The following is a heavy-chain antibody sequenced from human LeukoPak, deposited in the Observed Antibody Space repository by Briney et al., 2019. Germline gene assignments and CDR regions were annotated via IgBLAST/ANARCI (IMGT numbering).Heavy chain of an antibody. J-gene: IGHJ5*02. CDR3: ARDRGFGELRGWFDP. V-gene: IGHV4-34*01. D-gene: IGHD3-10*01. CDR2: INHSGST. CDR1: GGSFSGYY. Sequence: SETLSLTCAVYGGSFSGYYWSWFRQPPGKGLEWIGEINHSGSTNYNPSLKSRVTISVDTSKNQFSLKLSSVTAADTAVYYCARDRGFGELRGWFDPWGQGTLVTVSS.